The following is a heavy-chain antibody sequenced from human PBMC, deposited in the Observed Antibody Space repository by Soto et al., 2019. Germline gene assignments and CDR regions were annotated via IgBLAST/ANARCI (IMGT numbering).Heavy chain of an antibody. CDR1: GFTFSSYA. CDR2: ISYDGSNK. V-gene: IGHV3-30-3*01. CDR3: ARDFTVRGVRLGGMDV. D-gene: IGHD3-10*01. Sequence: GGSLRLSCGASGFTFSSYAMHWVRQAPGKGLEWVAVISYDGSNKYYADSVKGRFTISRDNSKNTLYLQMNSLRAEDTAVYYCARDFTVRGVRLGGMDVWGQGTTVTVSS. J-gene: IGHJ6*02.